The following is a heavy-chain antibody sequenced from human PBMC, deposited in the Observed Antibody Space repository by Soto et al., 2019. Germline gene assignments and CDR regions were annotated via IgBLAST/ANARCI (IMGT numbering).Heavy chain of an antibody. CDR2: IIPIFGTA. CDR1: GGTFSSYA. V-gene: IGHV1-69*13. D-gene: IGHD2-15*01. CDR3: ARDGPGYCSGGSCYDY. J-gene: IGHJ4*02. Sequence: SVKVSCKASGGTFSSYAISWVRQAPGQGLEWMGGIIPIFGTANYAQKFQSRVTITADEDTSTDYMELSSMRSEHTAAYYWARDGPGYCSGGSCYDYWGQGCMVSVSS.